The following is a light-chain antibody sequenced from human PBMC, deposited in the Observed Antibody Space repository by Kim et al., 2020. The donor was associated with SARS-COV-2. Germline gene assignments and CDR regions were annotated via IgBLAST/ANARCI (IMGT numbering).Light chain of an antibody. J-gene: IGKJ2*01. V-gene: IGKV1-5*03. CDR3: QQYDNFPYK. CDR2: KEC. Sequence: ATVRDRGSISCRASQGIIKWLAWYEQKRGRATKLLVYKECSLESGVESRFSGSGFGKEFIRTISSLQHDDFATYYCQQYDNFPYKFGQGTKLEI. CDR1: QGIIKW.